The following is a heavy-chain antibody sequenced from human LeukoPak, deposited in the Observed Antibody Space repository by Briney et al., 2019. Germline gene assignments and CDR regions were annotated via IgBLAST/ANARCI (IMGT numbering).Heavy chain of an antibody. V-gene: IGHV4-30-2*01. J-gene: IGHJ4*02. Sequence: PSETLSLTCTVSGGSISSGGYYWSWIRQPPGKGLEWIGYIYHSGSTYYNPSLKSRVTISVDRSKNQFSLKLSSVTAADTAVYYCARDSGSFFDYWGQGTLVTVSS. D-gene: IGHD1-26*01. CDR1: GGSISSGGYY. CDR2: IYHSGST. CDR3: ARDSGSFFDY.